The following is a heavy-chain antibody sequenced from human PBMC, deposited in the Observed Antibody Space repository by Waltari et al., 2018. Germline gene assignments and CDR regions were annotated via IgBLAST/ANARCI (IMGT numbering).Heavy chain of an antibody. CDR3: ARRFMTGEGLTLNWLDP. D-gene: IGHD3-16*01. V-gene: IGHV5-51*01. J-gene: IGHJ5*02. CDR2: IYPGDSDT. CDR1: GYGFDSCW. Sequence: VQLVQSGAEVKKPGESLRISCRDSGYGFDSCWIAWVRQRPGKGLEWMGHIYPGDSDTRYNPSFQGQVTISADKSVTTVYLQWSSLKTSDSGIYYCARRFMTGEGLTLNWLDPWGQGTLVTVSS.